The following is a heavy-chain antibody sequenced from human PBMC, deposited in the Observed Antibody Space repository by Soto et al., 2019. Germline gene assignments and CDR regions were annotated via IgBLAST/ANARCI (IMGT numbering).Heavy chain of an antibody. CDR2: IYYSGST. CDR1: GGSISSSSYY. Sequence: SETLSLTCTVSGGSISSSSYYWGWIRQPPGKGLEWIGSIYYSGSTYYNPSLKSRVTISVDTSKNQFSLKLSSVTAADTAVYYCAGRVTDDFWSGYSEQFYYYYMDVWGKGTTVTVSS. CDR3: AGRVTDDFWSGYSEQFYYYYMDV. D-gene: IGHD3-3*01. J-gene: IGHJ6*03. V-gene: IGHV4-39*01.